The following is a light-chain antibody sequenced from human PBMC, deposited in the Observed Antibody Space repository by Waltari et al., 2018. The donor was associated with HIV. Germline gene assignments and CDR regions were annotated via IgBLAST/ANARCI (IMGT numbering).Light chain of an antibody. CDR2: GAS. CDR1: QSVGSN. V-gene: IGKV3-15*01. J-gene: IGKJ1*01. CDR3: QQYNKWPPWT. Sequence: EIVMTQSPATLSVSPGERATLSCRASQSVGSNLAWYQQKPGQAPRLLIYGASTRATGIPASFSGSGSGTEFTLTISSLQSEDFAVYYCQQYNKWPPWTFGQGIKVEIK.